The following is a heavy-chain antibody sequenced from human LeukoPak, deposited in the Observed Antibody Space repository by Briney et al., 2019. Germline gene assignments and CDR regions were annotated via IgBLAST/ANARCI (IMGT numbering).Heavy chain of an antibody. CDR2: INHRGDT. CDR3: ARGPTISETGYFDY. Sequence: SDTLSLTCAVYGRSFSAYYWRWIRQSPGKGLEWIAEINHRGDTNYNPSVKSRVSISVDTSKNQFSLKVTSLTAADTAVYYCARGPTISETGYFDYWGQGTLVTVSS. V-gene: IGHV4-34*01. D-gene: IGHD1-1*01. CDR1: GRSFSAYY. J-gene: IGHJ4*03.